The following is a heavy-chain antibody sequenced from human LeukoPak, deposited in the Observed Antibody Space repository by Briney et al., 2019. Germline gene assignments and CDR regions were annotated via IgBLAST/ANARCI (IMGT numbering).Heavy chain of an antibody. CDR2: IYYSGST. Sequence: SETLSLTCTVSGGSISSSSYYWGWIRQPPGKGLEWIGSIYYSGSTYYNPSLKSRVTISVDTSKNQFSLKLSSVTAADTAVYYCARVSQTSGGRGPWGRGTLVTVSS. CDR1: GGSISSSSYY. CDR3: ARVSQTSGGRGP. V-gene: IGHV4-39*07. D-gene: IGHD2-15*01. J-gene: IGHJ5*02.